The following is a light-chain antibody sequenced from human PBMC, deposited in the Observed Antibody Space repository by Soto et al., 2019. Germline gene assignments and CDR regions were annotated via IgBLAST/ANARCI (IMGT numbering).Light chain of an antibody. CDR3: QSYDSSLSGSRV. J-gene: IGLJ1*01. Sequence: QSLLTQAPSVSGAPWQRVTISCTGSSSNIGAGYDVHWYQQLPGTAPKLLIYGNSNRPSGVPDRFSGSKSGTSASLAITGLQAEDEADYHCQSYDSSLSGSRVFGTGTKVTVL. V-gene: IGLV1-40*01. CDR2: GNS. CDR1: SSNIGAGYD.